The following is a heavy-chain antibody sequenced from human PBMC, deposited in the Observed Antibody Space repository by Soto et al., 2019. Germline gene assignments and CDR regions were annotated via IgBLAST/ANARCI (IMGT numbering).Heavy chain of an antibody. J-gene: IGHJ4*02. D-gene: IGHD6-13*01. Sequence: SETLSLTCTVSGGSISGSYWNWVRQPPGKGLEWIGYVHYSGGTNYNPSLKIRVTISVDTSKNQFSLKLSSVTPADTAVYYCARASSGHISGWYYWGQGTQVTVSS. V-gene: IGHV4-59*01. CDR1: GGSISGSY. CDR3: ARASSGHISGWYY. CDR2: VHYSGGT.